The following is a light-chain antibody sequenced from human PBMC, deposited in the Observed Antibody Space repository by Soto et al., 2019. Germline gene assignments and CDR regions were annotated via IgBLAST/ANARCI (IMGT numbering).Light chain of an antibody. CDR3: SSHAGSVNPFG. CDR1: SRDVGGYNY. V-gene: IGLV2-8*01. J-gene: IGLJ1*01. Sequence: QSALTQPPSASGSPGQSVTISCTGTSRDVGGYNYVSWYQQHPGKAPKVLIYDVNKRPSGVPDRFSGSNSGNTASLTVSGLQAEDEADYYCSSHAGSVNPFGFGTGTKLTVL. CDR2: DVN.